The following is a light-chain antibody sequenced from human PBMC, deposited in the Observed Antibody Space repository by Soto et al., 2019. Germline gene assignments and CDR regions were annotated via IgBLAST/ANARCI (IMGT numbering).Light chain of an antibody. CDR1: QTISRY. J-gene: IGKJ2*01. CDR2: GTS. V-gene: IGKV1-39*01. Sequence: DIQMTQSPSSLSASVGDRVTITCRASQTISRYLNWYQHKPGKPPTLLIYGTSNLQSGVPSRFSGSGSGTDFTLTISSLQPEDFATYYCQQTNSPPHSFGQGTKLEIK. CDR3: QQTNSPPHS.